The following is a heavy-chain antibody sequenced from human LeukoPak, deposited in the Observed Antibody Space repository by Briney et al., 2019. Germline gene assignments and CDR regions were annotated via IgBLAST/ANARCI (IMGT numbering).Heavy chain of an antibody. CDR1: GFTFSSYR. J-gene: IGHJ6*02. Sequence: GGSLRLSCAASGFTFSSYRMHGVRKPPGKALVWVSRINRDGRGTSYAASGQGTFTISRANATHTVYLQMLSLRAEATDVYYCARDSSYGTDVWGQGTMVTVSS. CDR2: INRDGRGT. V-gene: IGHV3-74*01. CDR3: ARDSSYGTDV.